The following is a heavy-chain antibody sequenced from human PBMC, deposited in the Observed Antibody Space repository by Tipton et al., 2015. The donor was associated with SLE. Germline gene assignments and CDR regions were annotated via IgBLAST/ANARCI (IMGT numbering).Heavy chain of an antibody. Sequence: TLSLTCAVYGGSFSGYYWSWIRQPPGKGLEWIGEINHSGSTNYNPSLKSRVTISVDPSKNQFPLKLSSVTAADTAVYYCASLRTEYYYGSRADYWGQGTLVTVSS. CDR1: GGSFSGYY. V-gene: IGHV4-34*01. J-gene: IGHJ4*02. CDR2: INHSGST. D-gene: IGHD3-10*01. CDR3: ASLRTEYYYGSRADY.